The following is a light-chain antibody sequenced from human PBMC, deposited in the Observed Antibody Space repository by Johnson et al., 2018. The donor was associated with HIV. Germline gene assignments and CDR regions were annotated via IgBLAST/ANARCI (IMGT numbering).Light chain of an antibody. J-gene: IGLJ1*01. CDR2: DNN. V-gene: IGLV1-51*01. CDR3: GTWDSSLSAVYG. CDR1: SSNIGNNY. Sequence: HSVLTQPPSVSAAAGQKVTISCSGSSSNIGNNYVSWYQQLPGTAPKLLIYDNNKRPSGIPDRFSGSKSGTSATLGITGLQTGDEADYYCGTWDSSLSAVYGFGTGTKVTVL.